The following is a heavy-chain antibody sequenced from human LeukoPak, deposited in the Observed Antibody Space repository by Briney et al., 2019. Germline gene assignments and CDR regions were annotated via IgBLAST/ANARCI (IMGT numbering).Heavy chain of an antibody. CDR2: IYTSGST. CDR3: ARDDFPDYSSSLNWFDP. Sequence: SETLSLTCTVSGGSIGSGSYYWSWIRQPAGKGLEWIGRIYTSGSTNYNPSLKSRVTISVDTSKNQFSLKLSSVTAADTAVYYCARDDFPDYSSSLNWFDPWGQGTLVTVSS. V-gene: IGHV4-61*02. J-gene: IGHJ5*02. D-gene: IGHD6-13*01. CDR1: GGSIGSGSYY.